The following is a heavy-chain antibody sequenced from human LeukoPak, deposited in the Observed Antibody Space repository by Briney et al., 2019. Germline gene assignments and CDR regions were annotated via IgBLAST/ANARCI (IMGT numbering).Heavy chain of an antibody. Sequence: PGGSLRLSCAASGFTFSSYAMSRVRQAPGKGLKWVSAISGSGGSTYYADSVKGRFTISRDNSKNTLYLQMNSLRAEDTAVYYCARDNYYGDTNWFDPWGQGTLVTVSS. CDR3: ARDNYYGDTNWFDP. CDR1: GFTFSSYA. CDR2: ISGSGGST. V-gene: IGHV3-23*01. J-gene: IGHJ5*02. D-gene: IGHD4-17*01.